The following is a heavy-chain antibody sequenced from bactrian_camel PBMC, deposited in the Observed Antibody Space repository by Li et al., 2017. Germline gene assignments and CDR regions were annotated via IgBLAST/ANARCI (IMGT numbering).Heavy chain of an antibody. J-gene: IGHJ6*01. CDR1: GFTFSSYV. D-gene: IGHD6*01. V-gene: IGHV3S40*01. Sequence: DVQLVESGGGLVQPGGSLRLSCAASGFTFSSYVMNWVRQAPGKGLEWVSVINSVGGSTYYADSVKGRFTISKDNAKNTLYLQMNSLKPEDTAVYYCVRDGELLPSLFGYWGQGTQVTVS. CDR3: VRDGELLPSLFGY. CDR2: INSVGGST.